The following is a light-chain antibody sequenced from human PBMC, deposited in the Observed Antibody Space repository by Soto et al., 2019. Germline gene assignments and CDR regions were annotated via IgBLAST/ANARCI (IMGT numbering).Light chain of an antibody. V-gene: IGLV2-18*02. CDR3: SSYTRSSTYV. Sequence: QSALTQPPSVSGSPGQSVTISCTGTSSDVGSYNRVSWYQQPPGTAPKLMIYEVNNRPSGVPDRFSGSMSGNTASLTISGLQAEDEADYYCSSYTRSSTYVFGTGTKLTVL. J-gene: IGLJ1*01. CDR1: SSDVGSYNR. CDR2: EVN.